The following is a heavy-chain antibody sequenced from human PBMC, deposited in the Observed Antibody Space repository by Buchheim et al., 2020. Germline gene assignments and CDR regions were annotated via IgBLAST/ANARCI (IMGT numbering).Heavy chain of an antibody. J-gene: IGHJ6*02. Sequence: QVQLVESGGGVVQPGRSLRLSCAASGFTFSSYGMHWVRQAPGKGLEWVALIAYDGSNKCYADSVKGRVIISRDNSKTTLYLQMNSLRAEDTAVYYCAKDRRNYYYGMDVWGQGTT. V-gene: IGHV3-30*18. CDR3: AKDRRNYYYGMDV. CDR1: GFTFSSYG. D-gene: IGHD6-6*01. CDR2: IAYDGSNK.